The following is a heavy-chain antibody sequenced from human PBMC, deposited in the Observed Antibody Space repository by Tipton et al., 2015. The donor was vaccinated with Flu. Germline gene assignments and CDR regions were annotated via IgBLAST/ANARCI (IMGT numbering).Heavy chain of an antibody. CDR2: IYYSGST. D-gene: IGHD2-21*01. J-gene: IGHJ6*02. Sequence: TLSLTCTVSGGSVSSGSYYWSWIRQLPGKGLEWIGYIYYSGSTNYNPSLKSRVTISVDTSKNQFSLKLSSVTAADTAVYYCARDQVSPHLTYGMDVWGQGTTVTVSS. CDR3: ARDQVSPHLTYGMDV. CDR1: GGSVSSGSYY. V-gene: IGHV4-61*01.